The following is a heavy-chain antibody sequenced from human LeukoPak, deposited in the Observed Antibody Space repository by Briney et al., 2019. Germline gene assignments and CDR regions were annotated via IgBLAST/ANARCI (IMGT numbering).Heavy chain of an antibody. V-gene: IGHV3-30-3*01. Sequence: GRSLRLSCAAFGFTFSSYAMHWVRQAPGKGLEWVAVISYDGSNKYYADSVKGRFTISRDNSKNTLYLQMNSLRAEDTAVYYCAREMKSIVGATKDYWGQGTLVTVSS. CDR2: ISYDGSNK. J-gene: IGHJ4*02. D-gene: IGHD1-26*01. CDR1: GFTFSSYA. CDR3: AREMKSIVGATKDY.